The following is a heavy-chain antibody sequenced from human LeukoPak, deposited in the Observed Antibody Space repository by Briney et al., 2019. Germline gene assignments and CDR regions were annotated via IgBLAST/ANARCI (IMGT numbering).Heavy chain of an antibody. CDR1: GYTFTSYG. J-gene: IGHJ4*02. CDR2: ISAYNGYT. CDR3: AKGGIAAAGFDY. V-gene: IGHV1-18*01. D-gene: IGHD6-13*01. Sequence: GASVKVSCKASGYTFTSYGISWVRRAPGQGLEWMGWISAYNGYTNYAQNFQGRVTMTTDASTSTAYMELRSLRSDDTAVYYCAKGGIAAAGFDYWGQGTLFTVSS.